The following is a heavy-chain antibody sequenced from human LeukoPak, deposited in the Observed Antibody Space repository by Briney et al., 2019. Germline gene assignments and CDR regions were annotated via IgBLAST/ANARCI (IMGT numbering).Heavy chain of an antibody. CDR1: GGSVSSGSYY. J-gene: IGHJ5*02. Sequence: PSETLSLTCTVSGGSVSSGSYYWSWIRQPPGKGLEWIGYIYYSGSTNYNPSLKSRVTISVDTSKNQFSLKLSSVTAADTAVYYCARGALWDVVVPAAGGWFDPWGQGTLVTVSS. CDR2: IYYSGST. D-gene: IGHD2-2*01. V-gene: IGHV4-61*01. CDR3: ARGALWDVVVPAAGGWFDP.